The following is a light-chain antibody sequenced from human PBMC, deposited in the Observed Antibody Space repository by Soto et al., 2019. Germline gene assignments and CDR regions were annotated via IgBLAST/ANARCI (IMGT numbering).Light chain of an antibody. Sequence: EIILTQSPDTLSLSLGVRATLSCRASRSINSRYLAWYQQKHGQAPRLLIYAASSRATGIPDRFSGSGSGTDFTLTITRLEPEDFAVYYCQQYGYSPNTFGQGTNLEIK. CDR2: AAS. J-gene: IGKJ2*01. CDR1: RSINSRY. CDR3: QQYGYSPNT. V-gene: IGKV3-20*01.